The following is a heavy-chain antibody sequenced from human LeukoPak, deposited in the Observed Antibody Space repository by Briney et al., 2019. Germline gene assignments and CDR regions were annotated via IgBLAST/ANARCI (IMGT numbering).Heavy chain of an antibody. Sequence: GGSLRLSCAASGFTFRNYYMTWVRQAPGEGLEWVANIKQDGSEKYYVDSVRGRFTISRDNAKNSLYLQMNSLRAEDTAVYYCARYLWDIVVVPSDYMDVWGKGTTVTVSS. CDR3: ARYLWDIVVVPSDYMDV. CDR2: IKQDGSEK. V-gene: IGHV3-7*01. CDR1: GFTFRNYY. D-gene: IGHD2-2*01. J-gene: IGHJ6*03.